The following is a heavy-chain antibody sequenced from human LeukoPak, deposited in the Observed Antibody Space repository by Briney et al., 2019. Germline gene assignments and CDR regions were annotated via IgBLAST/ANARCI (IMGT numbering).Heavy chain of an antibody. CDR3: ANDYDILTGYYRPRPDY. Sequence: GGSLRLSCAASGFTFSSYAMSWVRQAPGKGLEWVSAISGSGGSIYYADSVKGRFTISRDNSKNTLYLQMNSLRAEDTAVYYCANDYDILTGYYRPRPDYWGQGTLVTVSS. D-gene: IGHD3-9*01. J-gene: IGHJ4*02. CDR2: ISGSGGSI. V-gene: IGHV3-23*01. CDR1: GFTFSSYA.